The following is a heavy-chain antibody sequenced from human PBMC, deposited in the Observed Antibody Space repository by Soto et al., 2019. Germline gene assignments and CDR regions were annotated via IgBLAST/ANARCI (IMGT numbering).Heavy chain of an antibody. CDR1: GFTFSNAW. CDR3: TTSQTIRGVVVTANYYYYGMDV. D-gene: IGHD2-21*02. J-gene: IGHJ6*02. CDR2: IKSKTDGGTT. Sequence: PGGSLRLSCAASGFTFSNAWMSWVRQAPGKGLEWVGRIKSKTDGGTTDYAAPVKGRFTISRDDSKNTLYLQMNSLKTEDTAVYYCTTSQTIRGVVVTANYYYYGMDVWGQGTTVTIS. V-gene: IGHV3-15*01.